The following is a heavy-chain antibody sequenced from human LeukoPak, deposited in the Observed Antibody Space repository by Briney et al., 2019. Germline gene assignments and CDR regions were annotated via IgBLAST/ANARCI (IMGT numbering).Heavy chain of an antibody. Sequence: GESLKISCKGSGYSFTTHWIGWVRQLPGKGLEWMGLIFPGDSETIYSPSFQGQVTLSADKSINTAYLQWSSLKASDTAVYYCARPLLRYFDTHAFDIWGQGTMVTVSS. CDR3: ARPLLRYFDTHAFDI. CDR1: GYSFTTHW. V-gene: IGHV5-51*01. J-gene: IGHJ3*02. CDR2: IFPGDSET. D-gene: IGHD3-9*01.